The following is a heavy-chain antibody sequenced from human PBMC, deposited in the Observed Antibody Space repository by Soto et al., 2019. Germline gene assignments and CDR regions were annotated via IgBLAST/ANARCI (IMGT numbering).Heavy chain of an antibody. V-gene: IGHV4-4*02. Sequence: QVQLQESGPGLVKPSGTLSLTCAVSGGSINSSNWWSWVRQPPGKGLEWSGEIYHSGSTNYNPSLKTRVTRSVDKSKNQFSLNLSSMTAADTAVYYCARGGDLVVPTALDYWGQGTLVTVTS. CDR3: ARGGDLVVPTALDY. J-gene: IGHJ4*02. CDR2: IYHSGST. CDR1: GGSINSSNW. D-gene: IGHD2-2*01.